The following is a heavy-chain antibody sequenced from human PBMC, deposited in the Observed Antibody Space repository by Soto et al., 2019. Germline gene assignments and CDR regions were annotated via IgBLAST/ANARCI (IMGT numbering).Heavy chain of an antibody. CDR1: GFTFSSYD. V-gene: IGHV3-13*01. Sequence: GGSLRLSCAASGFTFSSYDMHWVRQATGKGLEWVSAIGTAGDTYYPGSVKGRFTISRENAKNSLYLQMNSLRAGDTAVYYCARGVYCSGGSCSAPSYYYMDVWGKGTTVTVSS. D-gene: IGHD2-15*01. CDR2: IGTAGDT. J-gene: IGHJ6*03. CDR3: ARGVYCSGGSCSAPSYYYMDV.